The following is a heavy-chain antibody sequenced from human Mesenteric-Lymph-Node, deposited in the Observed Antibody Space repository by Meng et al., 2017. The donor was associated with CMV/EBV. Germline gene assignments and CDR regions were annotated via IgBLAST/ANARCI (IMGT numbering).Heavy chain of an antibody. Sequence: ASVKVSCKASAYTFSDYFLHWVRQAPGQGLEWMGWINPKSGGTKFAQKFQGRVTMTRDTSINTVHMEMSSLRSDDTAVYYCARGRAPSSSWLNLDYWGQGTVVTVSS. CDR3: ARGRAPSSSWLNLDY. V-gene: IGHV1-2*02. CDR1: AYTFSDYF. J-gene: IGHJ4*02. D-gene: IGHD6-13*01. CDR2: INPKSGGT.